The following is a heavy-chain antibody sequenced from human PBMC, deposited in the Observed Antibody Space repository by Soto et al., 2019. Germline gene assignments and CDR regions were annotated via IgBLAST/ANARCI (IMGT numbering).Heavy chain of an antibody. J-gene: IGHJ6*02. V-gene: IGHV3-64D*06. CDR1: GFTFSSCA. Sequence: EVQLVESGGGVVQPGGSQRLSCSASGFTFSSCAMHWVRQAPGKGLEYVSGISNNGGRTYYAAPVKGRFTTSKDNSKNRLYLQMSSLNSEDTGVNHRVKDRRAVSPPQLRGLDVWGQGTTLTVSS. D-gene: IGHD5-18*01. CDR3: VKDRRAVSPPQLRGLDV. CDR2: ISNNGGRT.